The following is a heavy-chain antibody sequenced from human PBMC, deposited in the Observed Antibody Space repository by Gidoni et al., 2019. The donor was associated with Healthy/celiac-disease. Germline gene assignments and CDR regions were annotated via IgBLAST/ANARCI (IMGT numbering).Heavy chain of an antibody. Sequence: QLQLQESGPGLVKPSETLSLTCTVSGGSISSSSYYWGWIRQPPGKGLEWIGSIYYSESTYYNPSLKSRVTISVDTSKNQFSLKLSSVTAADTAVYYCVRSWDMIGYDSLYNWFDPWGQGTLVTVSS. J-gene: IGHJ5*02. V-gene: IGHV4-39*01. CDR1: GGSISSSSYY. CDR2: IYYSEST. CDR3: VRSWDMIGYDSLYNWFDP. D-gene: IGHD5-12*01.